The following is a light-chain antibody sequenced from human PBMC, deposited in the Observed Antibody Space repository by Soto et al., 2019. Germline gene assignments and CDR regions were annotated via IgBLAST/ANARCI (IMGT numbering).Light chain of an antibody. Sequence: QSALTQPPSASGSPGQSVTISCTGTSSDVGGYNYVSWYQQHPGKAPKLMIYAVSERPSGVPDRFSGSKSDNTASLTVSGLQAEDEADYYCSSRAGNNVVFGGGTKLTVL. CDR2: AVS. CDR3: SSRAGNNVV. CDR1: SSDVGGYNY. V-gene: IGLV2-8*01. J-gene: IGLJ2*01.